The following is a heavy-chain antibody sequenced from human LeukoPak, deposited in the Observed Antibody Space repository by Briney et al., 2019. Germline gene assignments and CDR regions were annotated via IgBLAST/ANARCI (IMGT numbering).Heavy chain of an antibody. D-gene: IGHD4-17*01. CDR3: AKKGTTVTTSFDY. CDR1: GFTFSSYA. Sequence: GGSLRLSCAASGFTFSSYAMSWVRQAPGKGLEWVSAITGSGGSTYYADSVQGRFTISRDNSKNTLYLQMNSLRAEDTALYYCAKKGTTVTTSFDYWGQGTLVTVSS. CDR2: ITGSGGST. J-gene: IGHJ4*02. V-gene: IGHV3-23*01.